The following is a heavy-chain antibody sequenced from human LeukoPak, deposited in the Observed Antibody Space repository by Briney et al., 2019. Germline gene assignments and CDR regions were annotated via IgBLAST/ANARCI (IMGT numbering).Heavy chain of an antibody. J-gene: IGHJ4*02. CDR1: GYSFTSYW. Sequence: GESLKISCKGSGYSFTSYWIGWVRQMPGKGLEWMGIIYPGDSDTRYSPSFQGQVTISADKSISTAYLQWSSLKASDTAMYYCARLNRINYYDSSGYHQYYFDYWGQGTLVTVSS. V-gene: IGHV5-51*01. CDR3: ARLNRINYYDSSGYHQYYFDY. D-gene: IGHD3-22*01. CDR2: IYPGDSDT.